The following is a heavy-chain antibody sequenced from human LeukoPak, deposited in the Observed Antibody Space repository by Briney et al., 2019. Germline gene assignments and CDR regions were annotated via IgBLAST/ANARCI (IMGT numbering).Heavy chain of an antibody. CDR3: AKVYSSSWYVDY. D-gene: IGHD6-13*01. J-gene: IGHJ4*02. CDR2: ISNDGSNK. CDR1: GFTFSSYA. V-gene: IGHV3-30-3*01. Sequence: GGSLRLSCAASGFTFSSYAMHWVRQAPGKGLEWVAVISNDGSNKYYADSVKGPFTISRDNSKNTLYLQMNSLRAEDTAVYYCAKVYSSSWYVDYWGQGTLVTVSS.